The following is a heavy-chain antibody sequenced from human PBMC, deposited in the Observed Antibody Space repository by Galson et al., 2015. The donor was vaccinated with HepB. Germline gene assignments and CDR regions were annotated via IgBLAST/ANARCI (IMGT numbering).Heavy chain of an antibody. Sequence: SLRLSCAASGFTFSSYSMNWVRQAPGKGLEWVSSISSSSSCIYYADSVKGRFTISRDNAKNSLYLQMNSLRAEDTAVYYCARDLAKTLAFDIWGQGTMVTVSS. CDR1: GFTFSSYS. CDR2: ISSSSSCI. V-gene: IGHV3-21*01. CDR3: ARDLAKTLAFDI. J-gene: IGHJ3*02. D-gene: IGHD3-3*02.